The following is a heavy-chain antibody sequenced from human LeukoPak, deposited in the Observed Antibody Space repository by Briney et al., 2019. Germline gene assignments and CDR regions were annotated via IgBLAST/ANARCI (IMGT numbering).Heavy chain of an antibody. V-gene: IGHV1-24*01. CDR2: FDPESGEA. CDR1: GYTLTELS. J-gene: IGHJ4*02. Sequence: ASVKVSCKVSGYTLTELSMHWVRQAPGKGLEWMGGFDPESGEAIYAQKFQGRVTMTEDTSTDTVYMELNSLKSEDTAVYYCAAGGVYDLLDHWGQGTLVTVSS. D-gene: IGHD2-8*01. CDR3: AAGGVYDLLDH.